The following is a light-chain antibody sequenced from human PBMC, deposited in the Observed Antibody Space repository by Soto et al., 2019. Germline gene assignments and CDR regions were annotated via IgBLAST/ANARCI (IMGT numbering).Light chain of an antibody. CDR3: GLFTSSATWV. Sequence: QSALAQPPSVSGSRGQSVTISCTITSSDVGDYEHVSWYQLAPGTAPKLLISDVINRPSGVPDRFSGSKSGNTPSLTISGLQPEDEADYYCGLFTSSATWVFGGGTQLTVL. J-gene: IGLJ3*02. CDR2: DVI. V-gene: IGLV2-18*01. CDR1: SSDVGDYEH.